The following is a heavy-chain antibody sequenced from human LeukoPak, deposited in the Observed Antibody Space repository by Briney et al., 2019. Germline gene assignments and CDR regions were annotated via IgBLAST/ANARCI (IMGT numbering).Heavy chain of an antibody. Sequence: GESLKISCKGSGYSFTSYWIGWVRQMPGKGLEWMGIIYPGDSDTRYSPSFQGQVTISADKSISTAYLQWSSLEASDTAMYYCARLDDSSGYYSPFDYWGQGTLVTVSS. D-gene: IGHD3-22*01. V-gene: IGHV5-51*01. CDR1: GYSFTSYW. J-gene: IGHJ4*02. CDR3: ARLDDSSGYYSPFDY. CDR2: IYPGDSDT.